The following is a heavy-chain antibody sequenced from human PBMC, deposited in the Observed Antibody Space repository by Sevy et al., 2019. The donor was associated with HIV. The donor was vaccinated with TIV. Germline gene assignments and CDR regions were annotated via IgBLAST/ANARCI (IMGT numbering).Heavy chain of an antibody. CDR3: AGSNHYYDTSGYFRLLTDY. J-gene: IGHJ4*02. V-gene: IGHV4-61*02. Sequence: SETLSLTCTVSGDSISSGNYYWSWIRQPAGKGLEWIGLIYTSGSTNYNPSLKSRVTMSVDTSKNQFSLKLSSVTAADTAVYYCAGSNHYYDTSGYFRLLTDYWGQGTLVTVSS. CDR1: GDSISSGNYY. D-gene: IGHD3-22*01. CDR2: IYTSGST.